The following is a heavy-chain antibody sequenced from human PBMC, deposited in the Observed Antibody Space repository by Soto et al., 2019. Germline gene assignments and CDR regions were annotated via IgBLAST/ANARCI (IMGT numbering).Heavy chain of an antibody. Sequence: ASVKVSCQASGYTFTGYYMHWVRQAPGQGLEWMGWINPNSGGTNYAQKFQGWVTMTRDTSTSTAYMELSSLRSEDTAVYYCAADPETDIAAAGTGYLYYYYGMDVWGQGTTVTVSS. J-gene: IGHJ6*02. CDR2: INPNSGGT. V-gene: IGHV1-2*04. CDR1: GYTFTGYY. CDR3: AADPETDIAAAGTGYLYYYYGMDV. D-gene: IGHD6-13*01.